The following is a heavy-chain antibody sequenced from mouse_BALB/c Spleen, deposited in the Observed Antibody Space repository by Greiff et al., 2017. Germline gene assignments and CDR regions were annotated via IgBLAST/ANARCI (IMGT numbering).Heavy chain of an antibody. J-gene: IGHJ2*01. Sequence: EVQLQQSGAELVKPGASAKLSCTASGFNIKDTYMHWVKQRPEQGLEWIGRIDPANGNTKYDPKFQGKATITADTSSNTAYLQRSSLTSDDTAVYYCARGIYYYGSIGYWGQGTARTGCS. CDR1: GFNIKDTY. D-gene: IGHD1-1*01. CDR3: ARGIYYYGSIGY. V-gene: IGHV14-3*02. CDR2: IDPANGNT.